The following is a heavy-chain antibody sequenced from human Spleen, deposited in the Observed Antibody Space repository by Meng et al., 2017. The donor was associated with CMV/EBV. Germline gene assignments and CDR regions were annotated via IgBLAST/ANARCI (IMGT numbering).Heavy chain of an antibody. J-gene: IGHJ6*02. CDR2: IYSGNSST. CDR1: GFDFSSYG. CDR3: ARGRGATTSYGLDV. Sequence: GESLKISCAASGFDFSSYGMSWVRQAPGKGLEWVSVIYSGNSSTYYADSVKGRFTIFRDNFKDTLFLQMSSLRAEDTAVYYCARGRGATTSYGLDVWGQGTTVTVSS. D-gene: IGHD4/OR15-4a*01. V-gene: IGHV3-23*03.